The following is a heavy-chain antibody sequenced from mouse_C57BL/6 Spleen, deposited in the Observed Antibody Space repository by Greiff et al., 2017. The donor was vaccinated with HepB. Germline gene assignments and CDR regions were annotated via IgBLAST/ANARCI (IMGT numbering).Heavy chain of an antibody. Sequence: QVQLKQSGAELARPGASVKLSCKASGYTFTSYGISWVKQRTGQGLEWIGEIYPRSGNTYYNEKFKGKATLTADKSSSTAYMELRSLTSEDSAVYFCAREDIYYGHYYFDYWGQGTTLTVSS. CDR2: IYPRSGNT. CDR3: AREDIYYGHYYFDY. CDR1: GYTFTSYG. V-gene: IGHV1-81*01. J-gene: IGHJ2*01. D-gene: IGHD1-1*01.